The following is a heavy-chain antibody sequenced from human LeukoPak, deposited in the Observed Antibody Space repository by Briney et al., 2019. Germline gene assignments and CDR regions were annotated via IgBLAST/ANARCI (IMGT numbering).Heavy chain of an antibody. CDR1: GYTFTRYA. CDR2: INMYTANP. CDR3: ARHDNDDDFDY. Sequence: ASVKVSCEASGYTFTRYAINWLRQAPGQGLEWMGWINMYTANPAYAQGFTERFVFSLDTSVTTAYPQISNLKTEDTAVYYCARHDNDDDFDYWGQGTLVTVSS. V-gene: IGHV7-4-1*02. D-gene: IGHD3-16*01. J-gene: IGHJ4*02.